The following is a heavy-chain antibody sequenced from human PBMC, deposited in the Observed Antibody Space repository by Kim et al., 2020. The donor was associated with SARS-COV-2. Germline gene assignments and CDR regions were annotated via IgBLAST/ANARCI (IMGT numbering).Heavy chain of an antibody. Sequence: AQKFQGRVTITADKSTSTAYMELSSLRSEDTAVYYCARLYSSSSRAMDVWGQGTTVTVSS. D-gene: IGHD6-6*01. J-gene: IGHJ6*02. CDR3: ARLYSSSSRAMDV. V-gene: IGHV1-69*02.